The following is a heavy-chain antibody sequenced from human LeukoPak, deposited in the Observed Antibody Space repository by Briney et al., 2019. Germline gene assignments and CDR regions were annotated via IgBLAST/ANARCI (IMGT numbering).Heavy chain of an antibody. J-gene: IGHJ4*02. CDR2: INQDGSEK. Sequence: PGGALRLSFAASGFTFRHYLLTWVGQAPSRGLDWVANINQDGSEKHHVDSVEGRFTISIDNAENSLYLQMNSLRVEETAVYYCAKTISDGYIGWGQGTLVTVSS. CDR3: AKTISDGYIG. V-gene: IGHV3-7*01. D-gene: IGHD2-21*02. CDR1: GFTFRHYL.